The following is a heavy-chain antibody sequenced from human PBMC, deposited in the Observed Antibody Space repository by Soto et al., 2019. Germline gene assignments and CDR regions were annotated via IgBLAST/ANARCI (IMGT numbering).Heavy chain of an antibody. V-gene: IGHV3-30*18. Sequence: PGGSLRLSCAASGFTFSSYGMHWVRQAPGKGLEWVALISYDGSEKYYADSVKGRFTISRDSSKNTLYLQMNSLRAEDTAVYYCAKGPFFGMDHYGMDVWGLGTTVTFSS. CDR3: AKGPFFGMDHYGMDV. J-gene: IGHJ6*02. CDR2: ISYDGSEK. D-gene: IGHD3-3*01. CDR1: GFTFSSYG.